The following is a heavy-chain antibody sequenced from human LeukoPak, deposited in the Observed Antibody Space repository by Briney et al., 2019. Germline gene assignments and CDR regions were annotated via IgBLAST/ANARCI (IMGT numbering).Heavy chain of an antibody. CDR1: GYTFTGYY. Sequence: ASVKVSCKASGYTFTGYYMHWVRQAPGQGLEWMGWINPNSGGTNYAQKFQGRVTMTRDTSISTAYMELSRLRSDDTAVYYCARDQEGYCSSTSCYTLLGAFDIWGQGTMVTVSS. CDR3: ARDQEGYCSSTSCYTLLGAFDI. CDR2: INPNSGGT. V-gene: IGHV1-2*02. D-gene: IGHD2-2*02. J-gene: IGHJ3*02.